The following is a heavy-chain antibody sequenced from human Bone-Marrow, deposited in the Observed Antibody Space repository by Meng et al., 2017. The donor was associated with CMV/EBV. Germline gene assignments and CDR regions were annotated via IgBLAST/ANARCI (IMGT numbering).Heavy chain of an antibody. Sequence: QVQLQESGPGLVRPSQTLSLTCTVSGGSVSSGDYYWSWIRQHPEKGLEWIAYIYYNGNTYHNPSLQSRVSISVDTSKNQFSLRLTSVTAADTAVYYCARHRAYGDWFDPWGRGTLVTVSS. D-gene: IGHD4-17*01. CDR2: IYYNGNT. V-gene: IGHV4-31*03. CDR3: ARHRAYGDWFDP. CDR1: GGSVSSGDYY. J-gene: IGHJ5*02.